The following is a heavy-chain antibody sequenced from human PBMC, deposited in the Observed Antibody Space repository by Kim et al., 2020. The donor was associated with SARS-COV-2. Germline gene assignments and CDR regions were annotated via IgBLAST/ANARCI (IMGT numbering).Heavy chain of an antibody. V-gene: IGHV4-34*01. CDR2: INHSGST. D-gene: IGHD6-19*01. CDR1: GGSFSGYY. Sequence: SETLSLTCAVYGGSFSGYYWNWIRQPPGKGLEWIGEINHSGSTNYNPSLKSRVTISVYTSKNQFSLKLSSVTAADTAVYYCARDSSQWLVYFDYWGQGT. J-gene: IGHJ4*02. CDR3: ARDSSQWLVYFDY.